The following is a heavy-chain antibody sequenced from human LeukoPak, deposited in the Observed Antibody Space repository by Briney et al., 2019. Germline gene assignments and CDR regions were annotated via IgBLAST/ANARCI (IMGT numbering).Heavy chain of an antibody. CDR1: GGTFSSYA. V-gene: IGHV1-69*04. D-gene: IGHD3-9*01. J-gene: IGHJ3*02. Sequence: SVKVSCKASGGTFSSYAISWVRQAPGQGLEWMGRIIPILGIANYAQKFQGRVTITADKSTSTAYMELSSLRSEDTAVYYCARDKGVRYRKDAFDIWGQGTMVTVSS. CDR3: ARDKGVRYRKDAFDI. CDR2: IIPILGIA.